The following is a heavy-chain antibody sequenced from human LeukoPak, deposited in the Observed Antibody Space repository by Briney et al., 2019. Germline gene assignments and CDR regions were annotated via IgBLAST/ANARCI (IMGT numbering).Heavy chain of an antibody. D-gene: IGHD3-3*01. J-gene: IGHJ4*02. Sequence: KPSETLSLTCTVSGGSISSYYWSWIRQPPGKGLEWIGYIYYSGSTNYNPSLKSRVTISVDTSKNQFSLKLSSVTAADTAVYYCARLRGDLTIFGVALGYFDYWGQGTLVTVSS. CDR2: IYYSGST. V-gene: IGHV4-59*08. CDR3: ARLRGDLTIFGVALGYFDY. CDR1: GGSISSYY.